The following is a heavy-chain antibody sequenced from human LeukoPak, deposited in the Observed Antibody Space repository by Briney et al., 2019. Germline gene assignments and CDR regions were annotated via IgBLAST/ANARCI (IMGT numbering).Heavy chain of an antibody. D-gene: IGHD3-22*01. CDR1: GGSISSYY. V-gene: IGHV4-59*01. Sequence: PSETLSLTCTVSGGSISSYYWSWIRQPPGKGLEWIGYIYYSGSTNYNPSLKSRVTISVDTSKNQFSLKLSSVTAADTAVYYCARDYYYDSSGYYVSDYWGQGTLVTVSS. CDR3: ARDYYYDSSGYYVSDY. J-gene: IGHJ4*02. CDR2: IYYSGST.